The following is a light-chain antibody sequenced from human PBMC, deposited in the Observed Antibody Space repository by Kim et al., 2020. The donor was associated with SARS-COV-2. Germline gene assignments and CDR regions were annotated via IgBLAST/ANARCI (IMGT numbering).Light chain of an antibody. CDR2: LNSDGSH. Sequence: ASVKLPCTLSSGHSSYAIAWHQQQPEKGPRYLMKLNSDGSHSKGDGIPDRFSGSSSGAERYLTISSLQSEDEADYYCQTWGTGLGVFGTGTKVTVL. V-gene: IGLV4-69*01. CDR1: SGHSSYA. J-gene: IGLJ1*01. CDR3: QTWGTGLGV.